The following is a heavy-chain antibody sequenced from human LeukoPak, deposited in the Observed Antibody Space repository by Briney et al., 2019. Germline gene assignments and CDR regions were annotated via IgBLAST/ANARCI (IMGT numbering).Heavy chain of an antibody. Sequence: PGGSLRLSCVASGFPFSSYWMTWVRQAPGKGLEWVANIKQDGSKKSYVDSVKGRFTISRDNSKNTLYVQMNSLRREDSAVYYCARDAPFHDYWGQGTLVTVSS. CDR2: IKQDGSKK. D-gene: IGHD2/OR15-2a*01. V-gene: IGHV3-7*01. CDR3: ARDAPFHDY. J-gene: IGHJ4*02. CDR1: GFPFSSYW.